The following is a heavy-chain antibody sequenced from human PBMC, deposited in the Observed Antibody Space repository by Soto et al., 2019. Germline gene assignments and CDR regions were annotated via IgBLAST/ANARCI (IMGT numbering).Heavy chain of an antibody. V-gene: IGHV3-23*01. D-gene: IGHD1-26*01. Sequence: PGGSLRLSCAASGFTFSSYAMSWVRQAPGKGLEWVSAISGSGGSTYYADSVKGRFTICRDNAKNTVYLQMNSLRDEDTAVYYCARGYSGSYPLDYFDYWGQGTLVTSP. CDR3: ARGYSGSYPLDYFDY. CDR2: ISGSGGST. CDR1: GFTFSSYA. J-gene: IGHJ4*02.